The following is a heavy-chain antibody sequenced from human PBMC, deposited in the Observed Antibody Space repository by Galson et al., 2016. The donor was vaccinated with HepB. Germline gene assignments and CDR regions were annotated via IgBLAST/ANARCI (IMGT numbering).Heavy chain of an antibody. Sequence: SETLSLTCTVSGGSINNYYWSWVRRPPGKGLEWIGEIIHSGTTNYNPSLKSRVTISVDTSKNQFSLRLSSVTAADTAVYYCARARYQLLDDRQSHYYYGMDVWGQGTRVTVPS. D-gene: IGHD2-2*01. J-gene: IGHJ6*02. CDR1: GGSINNYY. CDR3: ARARYQLLDDRQSHYYYGMDV. CDR2: IIHSGTT. V-gene: IGHV4-34*12.